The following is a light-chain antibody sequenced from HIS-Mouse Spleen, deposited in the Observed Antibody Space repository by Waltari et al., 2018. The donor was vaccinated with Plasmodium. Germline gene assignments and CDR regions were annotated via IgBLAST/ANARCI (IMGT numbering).Light chain of an antibody. Sequence: DIQLTQSPSTLYASVGDSVPITCRASQSISSRLAWYQQKPGKSPKHLIYKASSLESGVPSRFSGSGSGTEFTLTISSLQPDDFATYYCQQYNSYSWTFGQGTKVEIK. CDR1: QSISSR. CDR3: QQYNSYSWT. CDR2: KAS. V-gene: IGKV1-5*03. J-gene: IGKJ1*01.